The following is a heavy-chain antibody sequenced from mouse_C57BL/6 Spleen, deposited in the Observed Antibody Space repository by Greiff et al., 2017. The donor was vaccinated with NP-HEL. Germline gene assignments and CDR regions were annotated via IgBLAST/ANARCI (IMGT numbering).Heavy chain of an antibody. J-gene: IGHJ2*01. Sequence: EVHLVESGGGLVQPGGSLKLSCVASGFTFSNYWMNWVRQSPEKGLEWVAQIRLKSDNYATHYAESVKGRFTISRDDSKRRVYLQMNNLRAEDTGIYYCTGVTTVRGGYWGQGTTLTVSS. CDR2: IRLKSDNYAT. D-gene: IGHD1-1*01. CDR1: GFTFSNYW. V-gene: IGHV6-3*01. CDR3: TGVTTVRGGY.